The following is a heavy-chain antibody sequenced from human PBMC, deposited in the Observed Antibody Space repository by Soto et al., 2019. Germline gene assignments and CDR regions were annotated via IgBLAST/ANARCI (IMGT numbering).Heavy chain of an antibody. CDR1: GFSFSTYS. J-gene: IGHJ6*02. D-gene: IGHD2-21*02. CDR3: AREETAWPLAYGLDV. CDR2: IGRRSDI. V-gene: IGHV3-21*01. Sequence: PGGSLRLSCEASGFSFSTYSMHWVRQAPRKGLEWVSSIGRRSDIYYADSVKGRFTISRDNAKNSVSLQMNSLRDEDTAVYYCAREETAWPLAYGLDVWGQGNTVTVSS.